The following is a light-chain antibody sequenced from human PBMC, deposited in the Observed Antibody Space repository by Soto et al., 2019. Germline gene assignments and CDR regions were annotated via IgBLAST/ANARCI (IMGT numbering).Light chain of an antibody. V-gene: IGKV1-27*01. Sequence: IQMTQSPSSLSASLGDRVTITCRASQGIGNYLAWYQLQPGKVPKLLIYAASTLQSGVPSRFSGSGSGTDFTLTISSLQPEDVATYFCQKYNSAPRTFGQGTKVEI. CDR2: AAS. CDR1: QGIGNY. J-gene: IGKJ1*01. CDR3: QKYNSAPRT.